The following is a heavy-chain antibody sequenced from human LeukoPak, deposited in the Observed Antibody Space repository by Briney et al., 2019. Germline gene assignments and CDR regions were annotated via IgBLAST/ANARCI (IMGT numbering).Heavy chain of an antibody. J-gene: IGHJ5*02. CDR2: IYYSGST. CDR1: GGSFSGYY. D-gene: IGHD2-2*01. CDR3: ARVRGIVVVPDP. Sequence: PSETLSLTCAVYGGSFSGYYWSWIRQHPGKGLEWIGYIYYSGSTYYNPSLKSRVTISVDTSKNQFPLKLSSVTAADTAVYYCARVRGIVVVPDPWGQGTLVTVSS. V-gene: IGHV4-31*11.